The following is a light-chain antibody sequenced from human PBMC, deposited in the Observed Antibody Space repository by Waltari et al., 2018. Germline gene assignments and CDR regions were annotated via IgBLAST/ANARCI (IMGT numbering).Light chain of an antibody. Sequence: QSALTQLPSASGSPGQSVTISCTGTSSDVGGYNCVSLYQQHPGKAPKLSFYAVPKRPPGVPDRFSGSKSGNTAYLTFSGLQAEDEADYYCNSYAGSNSVLFGAGTKLTVL. CDR3: NSYAGSNSVL. J-gene: IGLJ2*01. CDR2: AVP. CDR1: SSDVGGYNC. V-gene: IGLV2-8*01.